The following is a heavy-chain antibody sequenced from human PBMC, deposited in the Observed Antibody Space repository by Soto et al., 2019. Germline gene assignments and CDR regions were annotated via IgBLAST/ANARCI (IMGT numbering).Heavy chain of an antibody. CDR1: GGSISSSSYY. CDR2: IYYSGST. V-gene: IGHV4-39*01. D-gene: IGHD2-2*02. J-gene: IGHJ6*02. Sequence: SETLSLTCTVSGGSISSSSYYWGWIRQPPGKGLEWIGSIYYSGSTYYNPSLKSRATISVDTSKNQFSLKLSSVTAAYTAVYYCAARLDYIVVVPAAILPSYGMDVWGQGTTVTVSS. CDR3: AARLDYIVVVPAAILPSYGMDV.